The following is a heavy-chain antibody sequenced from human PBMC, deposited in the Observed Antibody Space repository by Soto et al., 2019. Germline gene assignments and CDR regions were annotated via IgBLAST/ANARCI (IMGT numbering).Heavy chain of an antibody. CDR2: ISGSGGST. CDR3: AKDQYYYDSSGYYRANYYYYGMDV. D-gene: IGHD3-22*01. J-gene: IGHJ6*02. Sequence: GGSLRLSCAASGFTFSSYAMSWVRQAPGKGLEWVSAISGSGGSTYYADSVKGRFTISRDNSKNTLYLQMNSLRAEDTAVYYCAKDQYYYDSSGYYRANYYYYGMDVWGQGTTVTVSS. V-gene: IGHV3-23*01. CDR1: GFTFSSYA.